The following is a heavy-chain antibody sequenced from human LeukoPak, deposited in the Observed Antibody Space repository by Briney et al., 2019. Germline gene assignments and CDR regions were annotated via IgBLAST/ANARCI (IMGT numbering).Heavy chain of an antibody. CDR3: AREASLNYMDV. J-gene: IGHJ6*03. V-gene: IGHV3-7*01. CDR1: EFSFSSYW. Sequence: GESLRLSCAASEFSFSSYWMSWVRQAPGKGLEWVANIKQDEGEKYYVDSVRGRFTISRDNAKNSLYLQMNSLRAEDTAVYYCAREASLNYMDVWGRGTTVTVSS. CDR2: IKQDEGEK.